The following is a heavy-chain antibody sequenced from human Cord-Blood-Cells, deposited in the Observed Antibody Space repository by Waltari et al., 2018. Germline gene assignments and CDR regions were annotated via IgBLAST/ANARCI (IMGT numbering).Heavy chain of an antibody. CDR2: IIPILGIA. V-gene: IGHV1-69*02. CDR1: GGTFSSYT. J-gene: IGHJ5*02. CDR3: ASSSMVQGVINWFDP. D-gene: IGHD3-10*01. Sequence: QVKLVQSGAEVKKPGSSVKVSCKASGGTFSSYTISWVRQAPGQGLEWMGRIIPILGIANYEQKFQGRGTITADKSTSTAYMELSSLRSEDTAVYYCASSSMVQGVINWFDPWGQGTLVTVSS.